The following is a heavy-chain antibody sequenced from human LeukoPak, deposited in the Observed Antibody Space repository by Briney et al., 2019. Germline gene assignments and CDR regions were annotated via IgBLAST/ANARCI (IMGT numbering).Heavy chain of an antibody. D-gene: IGHD6-19*01. CDR1: GFTFSDYS. Sequence: QPGESLTLFCAASGFTFSDYSMNWVRQAPGKGLEWVSYISGSSSTIFYADSVKGRFTISRANANNSLFLQMNSLRDEDTAIYYCASEMAGFESWGQGTLVTVSP. CDR3: ASEMAGFES. J-gene: IGHJ4*02. CDR2: ISGSSSTI. V-gene: IGHV3-48*02.